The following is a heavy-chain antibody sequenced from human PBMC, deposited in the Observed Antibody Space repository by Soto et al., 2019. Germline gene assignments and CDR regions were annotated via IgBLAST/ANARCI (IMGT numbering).Heavy chain of an antibody. J-gene: IGHJ5*02. CDR3: ARHPERIAETGWFDP. Sequence: EVQLVEAGGGLVQPGGSLRLSCAASGFTFSSYSMNWVRQAPGKGLEWVSYISSSSSTIYYADSVKGRFTISRDNAENSLYLQMNSLRAEDTAVYYCARHPERIAETGWFDPWGQGTLVTVSS. V-gene: IGHV3-48*01. D-gene: IGHD6-13*01. CDR1: GFTFSSYS. CDR2: ISSSSSTI.